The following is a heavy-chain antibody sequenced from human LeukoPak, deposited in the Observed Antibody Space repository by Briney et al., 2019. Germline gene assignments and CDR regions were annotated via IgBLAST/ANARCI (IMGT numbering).Heavy chain of an antibody. J-gene: IGHJ4*02. D-gene: IGHD1/OR15-1a*01. V-gene: IGHV1-2*02. Sequence: ASVKVSCKASGYTCTGYYMHWVRQAPGQGLEWMGWINPNSGSTNYAQKFQGRVTMTRDTSISTAYMELRRLTADDTAVYYCVSRCSNNNWGQGTLVTVSS. CDR2: INPNSGST. CDR3: VSRCSNNN. CDR1: GYTCTGYY.